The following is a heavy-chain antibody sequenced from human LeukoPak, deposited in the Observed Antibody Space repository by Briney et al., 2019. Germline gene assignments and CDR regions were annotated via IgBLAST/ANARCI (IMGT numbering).Heavy chain of an antibody. CDR3: ARDWGDYGGEYYFDY. CDR2: INPNSGGT. D-gene: IGHD4-17*01. V-gene: IGHV1-2*02. J-gene: IGHJ4*02. CDR1: GYTFTGYY. Sequence: GASVKVSCKASGYTFTGYYMHWVRQAPGQGLEWMGWINPNSGGTNYAQKFQGRVTMTRDTSISTAYMELSRLRSDDTAVYYCARDWGDYGGEYYFDYWGQGTLVTVSS.